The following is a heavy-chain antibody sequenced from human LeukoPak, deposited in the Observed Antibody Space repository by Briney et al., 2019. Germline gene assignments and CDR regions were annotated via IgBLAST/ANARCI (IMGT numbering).Heavy chain of an antibody. J-gene: IGHJ4*02. V-gene: IGHV3-30*01. CDR1: GFTFTAYA. Sequence: GGSLRLSCVASGFTFTAYAMHWVRQAPGKGLEWVAVAPHEGGDNYYADSVKGRFTISRDNGKNRLYLQMNSLRTEDTAVYFCVTGGDFYYAHWGQGTLVTVSS. CDR2: APHEGGDN. CDR3: VTGGDFYYAH. D-gene: IGHD2-21*01.